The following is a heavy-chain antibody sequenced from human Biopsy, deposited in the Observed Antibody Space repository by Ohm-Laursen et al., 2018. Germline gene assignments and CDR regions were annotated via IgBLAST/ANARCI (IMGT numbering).Heavy chain of an antibody. Sequence: SLRLSCTASGFNLSAFALHWVRQAPGKGLEWVSSITGGGNYINYADSVRGRFTISRDNSKNSVYLVMSSLRAEDTAVYFCATAAYAPPYFDLWGRGTVVTVSS. D-gene: IGHD4-17*01. CDR3: ATAAYAPPYFDL. CDR1: GFNLSAFA. J-gene: IGHJ4*02. CDR2: ITGGGNYI. V-gene: IGHV3-21*04.